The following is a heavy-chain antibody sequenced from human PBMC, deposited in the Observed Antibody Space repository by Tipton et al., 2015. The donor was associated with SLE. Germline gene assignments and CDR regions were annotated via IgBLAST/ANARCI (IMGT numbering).Heavy chain of an antibody. Sequence: SLRLSCAASGFTFSSYGMHWVRQAPGKGLEWVAVIWYDGSNKYYADSVKGRFTISRDNSKNTLYLQMNSLRAEDTAVYYCARVSVGSSWYHSRYYYYGMDVWGQGTTVTVSS. J-gene: IGHJ6*02. CDR3: ARVSVGSSWYHSRYYYYGMDV. CDR2: IWYDGSNK. V-gene: IGHV3-33*01. CDR1: GFTFSSYG. D-gene: IGHD6-13*01.